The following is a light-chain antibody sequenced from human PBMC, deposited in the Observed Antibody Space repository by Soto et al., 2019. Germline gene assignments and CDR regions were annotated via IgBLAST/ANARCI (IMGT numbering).Light chain of an antibody. CDR1: QGITYW. CDR2: AAS. V-gene: IGKV1-12*01. Sequence: DIQMTQSPSSMSASLGDRVTITCRASQGITYWLAWYQQRPGRAPKCLIYAASILESGVPSRFTGSGSGTNFTLTINALQREDFATYFCQQANSFPLTFGQGTRLEIK. CDR3: QQANSFPLT. J-gene: IGKJ5*01.